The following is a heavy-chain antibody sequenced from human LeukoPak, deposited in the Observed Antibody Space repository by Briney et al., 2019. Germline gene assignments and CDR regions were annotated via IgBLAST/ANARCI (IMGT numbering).Heavy chain of an antibody. V-gene: IGHV4-4*02. CDR2: IYHSGST. D-gene: IGHD3-9*01. CDR3: ARVHYDMLTGTVNFDY. Sequence: SETLSLTCAVSGGSIISSNWWRWVRQPPGKGLEWIGEIYHSGSTNYNPSLKSRVTISVDKSKNQFSLKLSSVTAADTAVYYCARVHYDMLTGTVNFDYWGQGTLVTVSS. CDR1: GGSIISSNW. J-gene: IGHJ4*02.